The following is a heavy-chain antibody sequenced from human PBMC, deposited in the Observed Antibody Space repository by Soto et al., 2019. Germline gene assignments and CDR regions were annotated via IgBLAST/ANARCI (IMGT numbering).Heavy chain of an antibody. D-gene: IGHD6-19*01. CDR3: ASSALEAVAEYENYYGMDV. V-gene: IGHV1-46*01. J-gene: IGHJ6*02. CDR1: GYTFTSYY. CDR2: INPSGGST. Sequence: VASVKVSCKASGYTFTSYYMHWVRQAPGQGLEWMGIINPSGGSTSYAQKFQGRVTMTRDTSTSTVYMELSSLRSEDTAVYYCASSALEAVAEYENYYGMDVWGQGTTVTVSS.